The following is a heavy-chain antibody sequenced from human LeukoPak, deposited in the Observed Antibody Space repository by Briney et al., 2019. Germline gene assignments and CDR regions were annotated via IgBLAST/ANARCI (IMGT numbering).Heavy chain of an antibody. J-gene: IGHJ4*02. CDR2: IYYSGST. V-gene: IGHV4-59*01. CDR3: ARGGSSGYYHLPFDY. CDR1: GGSISSYY. Sequence: SETLSLACTVSGGSISSYYWSWIRQPPGKGLEWIGYIYYSGSTNYNPSLKSRVTISVDTSKNQFSLKLSSVTAADTAVYYCARGGSSGYYHLPFDYWGQGTLVTVSS. D-gene: IGHD3-22*01.